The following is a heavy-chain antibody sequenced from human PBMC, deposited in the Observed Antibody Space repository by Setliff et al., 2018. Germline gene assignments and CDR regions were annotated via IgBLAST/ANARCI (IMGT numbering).Heavy chain of an antibody. Sequence: GGSLRLSCAASGFTFSNCWVSWVRQAPRKGLVWVSRINSDGSTTTYADSVKGRFTISRDNGKNTVYLQMNSLRAEDTAMYYCVRGSAYSSGSFDCWGQGTLVTVSS. CDR1: GFTFSNCW. CDR2: INSDGSTT. CDR3: VRGSAYSSGSFDC. V-gene: IGHV3-74*01. J-gene: IGHJ4*02. D-gene: IGHD3-22*01.